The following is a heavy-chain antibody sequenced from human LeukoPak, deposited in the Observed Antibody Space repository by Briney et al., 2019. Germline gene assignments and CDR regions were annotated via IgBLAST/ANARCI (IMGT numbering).Heavy chain of an antibody. CDR1: GFTFSAFW. V-gene: IGHV3-7*04. Sequence: GGSLRLSCAASGFTFSAFWMTWVRQAPGKGLEWVASIKEDGSEKFYVDSVKGRFTISRDNARKSLYLQMNSLTAEDAAVYYCARGRDNVYWGQGTLVTVSS. D-gene: IGHD5-24*01. CDR3: ARGRDNVY. J-gene: IGHJ4*02. CDR2: IKEDGSEK.